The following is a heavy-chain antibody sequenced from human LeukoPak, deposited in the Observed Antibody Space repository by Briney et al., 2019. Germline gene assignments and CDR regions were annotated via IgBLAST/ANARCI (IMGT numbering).Heavy chain of an antibody. CDR1: GGSISSGGYY. Sequence: SSETLSLTCTVSGGSISSGGYYWSWIRQHPGKGLEWIGYIYYSGSTYYNPSLKSRVTISVDTSKNQFSLKLNSVTAADTAVYYCARHGETRGANWGSMGYYFDYWGQGTLVTVSS. D-gene: IGHD7-27*01. J-gene: IGHJ4*02. CDR3: ARHGETRGANWGSMGYYFDY. V-gene: IGHV4-39*01. CDR2: IYYSGST.